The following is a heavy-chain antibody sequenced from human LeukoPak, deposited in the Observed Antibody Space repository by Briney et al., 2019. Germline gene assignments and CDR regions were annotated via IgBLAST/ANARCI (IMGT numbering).Heavy chain of an antibody. CDR3: ARMGPRHGYFDY. J-gene: IGHJ4*02. CDR1: GGSISSYY. CDR2: IYYSGST. V-gene: IGHV4-59*06. D-gene: IGHD1-26*01. Sequence: SETLSLTCTVSGGSISSYYWSWIRQHPGKGLEWIGYIYYSGSTYYNPSLKSRVTISVDTSKNQFSLKLSSVTAADTAVYYCARMGPRHGYFDYWGQGTLVTVSS.